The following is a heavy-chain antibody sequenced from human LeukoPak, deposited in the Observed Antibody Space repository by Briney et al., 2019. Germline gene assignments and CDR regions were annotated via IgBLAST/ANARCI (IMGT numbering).Heavy chain of an antibody. V-gene: IGHV4-59*01. CDR3: ARVGLAYYDFWSAESWFDP. J-gene: IGHJ5*02. Sequence: SETLSLTCTVSGGSMSSYYWSWIRQPPGKGLEWIGYIYYSGSTNYNPSLKSRVTISVDTSKNQFSLKLSSVTAADTAVYYCARVGLAYYDFWSAESWFDPWGQGTLVTVSS. D-gene: IGHD3-3*01. CDR2: IYYSGST. CDR1: GGSMSSYY.